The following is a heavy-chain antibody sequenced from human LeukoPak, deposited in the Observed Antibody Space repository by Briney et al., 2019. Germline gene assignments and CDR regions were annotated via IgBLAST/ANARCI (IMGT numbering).Heavy chain of an antibody. CDR3: ARGGIQVSGIDEFDY. CDR1: GFTFIDYD. D-gene: IGHD6-19*01. J-gene: IGHJ4*02. CDR2: IGIRGDT. Sequence: GGSLSLSCAPSGFTFIDYDMHWLRQVIGKGLECVSAIGIRGDTHYSGSVKGRFTISRENAESSLYLQMNSLRAEDTAVYYCARGGIQVSGIDEFDYWGQGTLVTVSS. V-gene: IGHV3-13*01.